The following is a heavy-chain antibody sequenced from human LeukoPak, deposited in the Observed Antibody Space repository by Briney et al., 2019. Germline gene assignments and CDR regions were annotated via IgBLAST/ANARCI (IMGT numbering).Heavy chain of an antibody. D-gene: IGHD3-22*01. J-gene: IGHJ3*02. Sequence: GGSLRLSCAASGFTFSSYDMHWVRQGTGKGLEWVSGIGTAGDTYCPDSVKGRFTISRENAKNSLYLQMNSLRAGDTAVYYCARALRYDSSGPTDAFDIWGQGTMVTISS. CDR2: IGTAGDT. CDR3: ARALRYDSSGPTDAFDI. V-gene: IGHV3-13*01. CDR1: GFTFSSYD.